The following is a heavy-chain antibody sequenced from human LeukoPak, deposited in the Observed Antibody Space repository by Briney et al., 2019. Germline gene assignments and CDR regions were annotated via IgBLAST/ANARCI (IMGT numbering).Heavy chain of an antibody. CDR1: GFTFTDHY. D-gene: IGHD1-20*01. CDR2: ISGSGGST. V-gene: IGHV3-23*01. CDR3: AKGYNYDGYYYMDV. Sequence: GGSLRLSCAASGFTFTDHYMYWVRQAPGKGLEWVSAISGSGGSTYYADSVKGRFTISRDNSKNTLYLQMNSLRAEDTAVYYCAKGYNYDGYYYMDVWGKGTTVTVSS. J-gene: IGHJ6*03.